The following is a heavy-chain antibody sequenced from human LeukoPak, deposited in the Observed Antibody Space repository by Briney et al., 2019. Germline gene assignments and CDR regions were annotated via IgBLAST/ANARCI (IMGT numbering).Heavy chain of an antibody. J-gene: IGHJ4*02. Sequence: GESLKISCKVSGYDFSSESIDWVRQMSGKGLEWMGIIYPGDSDTRYSPSFQGQVTISADKSISTAYLQWSSLKASDTAMYYCARQDCSGGSCHGPNFDYWGQGTLVTVSS. V-gene: IGHV5-51*01. D-gene: IGHD2-15*01. CDR2: IYPGDSDT. CDR3: ARQDCSGGSCHGPNFDY. CDR1: GYDFSSES.